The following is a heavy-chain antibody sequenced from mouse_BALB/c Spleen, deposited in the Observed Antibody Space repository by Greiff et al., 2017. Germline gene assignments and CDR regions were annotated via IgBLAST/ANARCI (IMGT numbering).Heavy chain of an antibody. Sequence: EVQGVESGGGLVQPGGSRKLSCAASGFTFSSFGMHWVRQAPEKGLEWVAYISSGSSTIYYADTVKGRFTISRDNPKNTLFLQMTSLRSEDTAMYYCARGITTANFDYWGQGTTLTVSS. J-gene: IGHJ2*01. CDR1: GFTFSSFG. CDR2: ISSGSSTI. V-gene: IGHV5-17*02. CDR3: ARGITTANFDY. D-gene: IGHD1-2*01.